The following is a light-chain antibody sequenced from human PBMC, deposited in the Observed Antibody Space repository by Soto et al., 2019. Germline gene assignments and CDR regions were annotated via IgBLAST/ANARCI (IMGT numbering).Light chain of an antibody. V-gene: IGKV1-5*01. J-gene: IGKJ1*01. CDR1: QSISSW. CDR2: DAS. Sequence: IQISQDPSTLLASVRVSVAVNCRASQSISSWLAWYQQKPGKAPKLLIYDASSLESGVPSKFSGSGSGAEFTLTISSLQPGDLATYYIQQYNSYRWTVGQGTKVDIK. CDR3: QQYNSYRWT.